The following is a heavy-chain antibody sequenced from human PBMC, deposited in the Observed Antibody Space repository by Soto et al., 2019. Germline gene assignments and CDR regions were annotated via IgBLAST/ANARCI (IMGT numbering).Heavy chain of an antibody. D-gene: IGHD3-22*01. V-gene: IGHV1-69*06. CDR3: ARGGVPYYYDSSGYLVPFDY. Sequence: SVKVSCKASGYTFTSYGISWVRQAPGQGLEWMGGIIPIFGTANYAQKFQGRVTITADKSTSTAYMELSSLRSEDTAVYYCARGGVPYYYDSSGYLVPFDYWGQGTLVTVSS. CDR1: GYTFTSYG. J-gene: IGHJ4*02. CDR2: IIPIFGTA.